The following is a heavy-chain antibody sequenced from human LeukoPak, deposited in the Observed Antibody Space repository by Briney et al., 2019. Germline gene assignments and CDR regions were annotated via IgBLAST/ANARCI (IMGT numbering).Heavy chain of an antibody. CDR1: GFTFSYYG. Sequence: GGSLRLSCATSGFTFSYYGMHWVRQAPGKGLEWVAVIWNDATNKYYADPVKGRFTISKDNSRNTLNLQMDSLRAEDTAVYYCARWGSGGLTLDYWGQGTLVTVSS. J-gene: IGHJ4*02. V-gene: IGHV3-33*01. D-gene: IGHD3-10*01. CDR3: ARWGSGGLTLDY. CDR2: IWNDATNK.